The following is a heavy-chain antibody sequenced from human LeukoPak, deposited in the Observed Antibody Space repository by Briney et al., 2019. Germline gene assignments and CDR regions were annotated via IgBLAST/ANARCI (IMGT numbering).Heavy chain of an antibody. Sequence: SETLSLTCTVSGGSISSYYWSWIRQPPGKGLEWIGYIYYSGSTNYNPSLKSRVTISVDTSKNQFSLKLSSVTAAGTAVYYCASVDYDFWSGYARWFDPWGQGTLVTVSS. CDR2: IYYSGST. V-gene: IGHV4-59*01. D-gene: IGHD3-3*01. CDR3: ASVDYDFWSGYARWFDP. J-gene: IGHJ5*02. CDR1: GGSISSYY.